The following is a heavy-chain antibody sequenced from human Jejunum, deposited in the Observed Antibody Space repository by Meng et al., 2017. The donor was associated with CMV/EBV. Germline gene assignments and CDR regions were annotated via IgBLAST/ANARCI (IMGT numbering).Heavy chain of an antibody. J-gene: IGHJ5*02. Sequence: EVQLLESGGGLVQPGGSLRVSCAASGFTFSDAAMSCIRQAPGKGLQWVSAVSGDGGSAVYADFMKDRFTISRDNSKNTVYLQMNSLRAEDTAVYYCVGLLTGYNSHHWGQGTLVTVAS. CDR1: GFTFSDAA. CDR3: VGLLTGYNSHH. CDR2: VSGDGGSA. D-gene: IGHD3-9*01. V-gene: IGHV3-23*01.